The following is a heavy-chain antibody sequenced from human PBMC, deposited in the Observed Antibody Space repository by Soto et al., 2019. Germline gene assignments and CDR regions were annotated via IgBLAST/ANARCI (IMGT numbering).Heavy chain of an antibody. Sequence: EVQLEESGGDLVQPGGSLRLSCAASGFSVNANYMTWVRQAPGKGLEWVSIIYNSGSTFYADSVKGRFTISRLTSKNTLFLQMNNLRPEDTAVYYCARGGYSSGGYHGAFDVWGQGTMVTVSS. CDR3: ARGGYSSGGYHGAFDV. V-gene: IGHV3-53*04. CDR2: IYNSGST. CDR1: GFSVNANY. D-gene: IGHD6-19*01. J-gene: IGHJ3*01.